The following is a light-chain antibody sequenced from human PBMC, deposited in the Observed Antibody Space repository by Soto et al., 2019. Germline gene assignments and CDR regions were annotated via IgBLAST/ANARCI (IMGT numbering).Light chain of an antibody. V-gene: IGLV1-40*01. CDR3: QSYDSSLSGYVV. Sequence: QSALTQPPSVSGAPGQRVTISCTGSSSNIGAGYDVHWYQQLPGTAPKLLIYGNSNRPSGVPVRFSGSKSGTSASLAITGLQAEDEADYYCQSYDSSLSGYVVFGGGTKLTVL. CDR1: SSNIGAGYD. J-gene: IGLJ2*01. CDR2: GNS.